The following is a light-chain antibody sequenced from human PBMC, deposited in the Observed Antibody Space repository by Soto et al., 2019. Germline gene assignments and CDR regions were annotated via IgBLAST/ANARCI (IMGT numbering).Light chain of an antibody. CDR2: EVS. V-gene: IGLV2-8*01. J-gene: IGLJ2*01. Sequence: QSALTQPPSASGSPGQSVTISCTGSSSDVGGYNYVSWYQQYTGKVPKLMLYEVSQRPSGVPDRFSGSKSGNTASLTVSGLKVEDEADYYCSSYEGSNNLVFGGGTKLTVL. CDR3: SSYEGSNNLV. CDR1: SSDVGGYNY.